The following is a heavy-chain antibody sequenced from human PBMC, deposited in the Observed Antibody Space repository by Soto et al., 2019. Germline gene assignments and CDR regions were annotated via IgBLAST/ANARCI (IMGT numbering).Heavy chain of an antibody. D-gene: IGHD2-21*01. CDR2: MGSTSGYI. CDR3: ARGDIVAGFDP. V-gene: IGHV3-21*01. CDR1: GFTLSSYS. Sequence: PGGSLRLSCAASGFTLSSYSMNWVRQAPGKGLEWVSGMGSTSGYIYYADSVKSRFTISRDNVKNSLYLQMNSLRAEDTAEYYCARGDIVAGFDPWGQGTLVTVSS. J-gene: IGHJ5*02.